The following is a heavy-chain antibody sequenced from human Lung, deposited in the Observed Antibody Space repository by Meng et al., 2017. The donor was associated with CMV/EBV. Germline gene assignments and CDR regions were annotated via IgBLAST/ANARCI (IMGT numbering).Heavy chain of an antibody. J-gene: IGHJ6*02. V-gene: IGHV3-66*02. D-gene: IGHD5-18*01. Sequence: GGSXRLXCAASGFTVSSNYMSWVRQAPGKGLEWVSVIYSGGSTYYADSVKGRFTISRDNSKNTLYLQMNSLRAEDTAVYYCARDQGRGYSYGQAYYYGMDVXGQGXTVTFSS. CDR2: IYSGGST. CDR3: ARDQGRGYSYGQAYYYGMDV. CDR1: GFTVSSNY.